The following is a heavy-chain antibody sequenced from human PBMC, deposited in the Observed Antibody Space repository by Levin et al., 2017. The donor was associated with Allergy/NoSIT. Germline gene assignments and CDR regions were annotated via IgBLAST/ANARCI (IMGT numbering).Heavy chain of an antibody. J-gene: IGHJ4*02. CDR2: INSDGSST. Sequence: TGGSLRLSCAASGFTFSSYWMHWVRQAPGKGLVWVSRINSDGSSTSYADSVKGRFTISRDNAKNTLYLQMNSLRAEDTAVYYCARVDSLWREFDYWGQGTLVTVSS. CDR1: GFTFSSYW. D-gene: IGHD3-10*01. CDR3: ARVDSLWREFDY. V-gene: IGHV3-74*01.